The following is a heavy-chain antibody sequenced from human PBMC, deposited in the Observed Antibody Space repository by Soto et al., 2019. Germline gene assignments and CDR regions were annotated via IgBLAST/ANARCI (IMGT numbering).Heavy chain of an antibody. V-gene: IGHV1-18*01. Sequence: ASVKVSCKASGYTFTSYGISWVRQAPGQGLEWMGWISAYNGNTIYAQKLQGRVTMTTDTSTSTAYMELRSLRSDDTAVYYCARDAVLEWLLYYYYYGMDVWGQGTTVTVSS. J-gene: IGHJ6*02. CDR1: GYTFTSYG. CDR2: ISAYNGNT. D-gene: IGHD3-3*01. CDR3: ARDAVLEWLLYYYYYGMDV.